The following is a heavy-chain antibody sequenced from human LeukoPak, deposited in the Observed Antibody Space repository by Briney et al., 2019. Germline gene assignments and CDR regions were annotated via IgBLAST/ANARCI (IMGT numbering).Heavy chain of an antibody. J-gene: IGHJ4*02. Sequence: GGSLRLSCAASGFTVSSNYMSWVRQAPGKGLEWVSVIYSGGSTYYADSVKGRFTISRDNSKNTLYLQMNSLRAEDTAVYYCARGFTNYYDSSGYYSFDYWGQGTLVTVSS. D-gene: IGHD3-22*01. CDR3: ARGFTNYYDSSGYYSFDY. V-gene: IGHV3-53*05. CDR1: GFTVSSNY. CDR2: IYSGGST.